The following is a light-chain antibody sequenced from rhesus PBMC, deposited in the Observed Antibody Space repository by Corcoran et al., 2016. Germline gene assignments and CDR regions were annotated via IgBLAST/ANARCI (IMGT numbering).Light chain of an antibody. Sequence: EIVLTQSPATLALSPGEKATLSCRASQSISSFLAWYQQKPGQAPSLLIYGASSRATGISDRCSGRGSGTDFTLTISGLEPEDVGVYFCLETSTWPQLTFGEGTKVDIK. CDR3: LETSTWPQLT. V-gene: IGKV3-24*04. CDR1: QSISSF. J-gene: IGKJ4*01. CDR2: GAS.